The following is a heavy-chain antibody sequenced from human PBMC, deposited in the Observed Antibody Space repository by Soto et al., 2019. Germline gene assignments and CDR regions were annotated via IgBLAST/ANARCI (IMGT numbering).Heavy chain of an antibody. V-gene: IGHV4-34*01. CDR3: ARDSNYDFWSGPTPYYYYGMDV. CDR1: GGSFSGYY. D-gene: IGHD3-3*01. J-gene: IGHJ6*02. Sequence: SETLSLTCAVYGGSFSGYYWSWTRQPPGKGLEWIGEINHSGSTNYNPSLKSRVTISVDTSKNQFSLKLSSVTAADTAVYYCARDSNYDFWSGPTPYYYYGMDVWGQGTTVTVSS. CDR2: INHSGST.